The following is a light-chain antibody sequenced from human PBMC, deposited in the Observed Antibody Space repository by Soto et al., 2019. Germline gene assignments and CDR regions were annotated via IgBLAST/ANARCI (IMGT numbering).Light chain of an antibody. Sequence: ELVMTQSPATLSVSPGERGPLSRRASQGISSKLAWFQQKPCQSPRLLIYGASTRATGIPARFSGSGSGTDFTLTISSLEPEDFAVYYGQQRSNWPTITFGQGTRLEIK. CDR2: GAS. CDR1: QGISSK. CDR3: QQRSNWPTIT. J-gene: IGKJ5*01. V-gene: IGKV3-11*01.